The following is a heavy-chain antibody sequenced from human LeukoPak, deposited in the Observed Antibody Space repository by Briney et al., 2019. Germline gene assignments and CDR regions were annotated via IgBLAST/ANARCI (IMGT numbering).Heavy chain of an antibody. Sequence: PSETLSLTCAVYGGSFSGYYWSWIRQPPGKGLEWIGDINHSGSTNYNTSLKSRFTISVDKSKNLFSLKLRSVTTADTAIYYCARIPDVSGWPFDYWGQGTLVTVSS. J-gene: IGHJ4*02. D-gene: IGHD6-19*01. CDR2: INHSGST. CDR3: ARIPDVSGWPFDY. V-gene: IGHV4-34*01. CDR1: GGSFSGYY.